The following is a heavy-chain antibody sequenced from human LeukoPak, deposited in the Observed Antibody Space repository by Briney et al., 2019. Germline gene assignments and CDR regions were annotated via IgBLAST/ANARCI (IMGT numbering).Heavy chain of an antibody. V-gene: IGHV3-23*01. Sequence: GGSLRLSCAASGFTFSSYAMSWVRQAPGKGLEWASAISGSGGSTYYADSVKGRFTISRDNAKNSLYLQMNSLRAEDTAVYYCARDLRSSGYYAFDSWGQGTLVTVSS. CDR1: GFTFSSYA. J-gene: IGHJ4*02. CDR2: ISGSGGST. D-gene: IGHD3-22*01. CDR3: ARDLRSSGYYAFDS.